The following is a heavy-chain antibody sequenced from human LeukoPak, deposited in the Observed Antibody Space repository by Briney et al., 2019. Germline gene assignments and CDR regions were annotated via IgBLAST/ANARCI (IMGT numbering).Heavy chain of an antibody. CDR1: GGSINSYY. CDR3: ARGGYYGSGNDFRFDP. CDR2: IHYTGST. Sequence: SETLSLTCTVSGGSINSYYWSWIRQPPGKGLECIGYIHYTGSTNYNPSIKSRVTISVDTSKSQFSLKLSSVTAADTAIYYCARGGYYGSGNDFRFDPWGQGTLVTVSS. D-gene: IGHD3-10*01. J-gene: IGHJ5*02. V-gene: IGHV4-59*01.